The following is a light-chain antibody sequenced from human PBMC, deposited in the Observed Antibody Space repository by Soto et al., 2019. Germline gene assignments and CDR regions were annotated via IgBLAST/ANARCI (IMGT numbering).Light chain of an antibody. V-gene: IGLV2-14*01. CDR1: ISDVGGYNY. CDR3: SSYTTSNTRQIV. J-gene: IGLJ1*01. Sequence: QSALAHPASVSGSPGQSITISCTGTISDVGGYNYVSWYQQHPGKAPKFMIYDVSNRPSGVSNRFSGSKSGNTASLTISGLQAEDEADYYCSSYTTSNTRQIVFGTGTKVTV. CDR2: DVS.